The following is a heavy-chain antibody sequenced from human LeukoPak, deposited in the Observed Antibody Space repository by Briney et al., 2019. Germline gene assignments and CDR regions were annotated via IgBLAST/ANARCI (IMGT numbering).Heavy chain of an antibody. J-gene: IGHJ4*02. V-gene: IGHV3-66*04. CDR3: ASQPSGSYYDAYDY. Sequence: GGSLRLSCAASGFXVSSNYMSWVRQAPGKGLEWVSVIYSGGSTYYAESVKGRFTISRDNSKNTLFLQMNSLRAEDTAVYYCASQPSGSYYDAYDYWGQGTLVTVSS. CDR2: IYSGGST. D-gene: IGHD1-26*01. CDR1: GFXVSSNY.